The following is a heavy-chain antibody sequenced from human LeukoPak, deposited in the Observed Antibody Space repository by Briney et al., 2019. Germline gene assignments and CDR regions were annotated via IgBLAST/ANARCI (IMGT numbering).Heavy chain of an antibody. CDR2: INHSGST. Sequence: KSSETLSLTCAVYGGSFSGYYWSWIRQPPGKGLEWIGEINHSGSTNYNPSLKSRVTISVDTSKNQFSLKLSSVTAADTAVYYCARKSYYYDSSGYYGPWYFDLWGRGTLVTVSS. J-gene: IGHJ2*01. V-gene: IGHV4-34*01. CDR1: GGSFSGYY. CDR3: ARKSYYYDSSGYYGPWYFDL. D-gene: IGHD3-22*01.